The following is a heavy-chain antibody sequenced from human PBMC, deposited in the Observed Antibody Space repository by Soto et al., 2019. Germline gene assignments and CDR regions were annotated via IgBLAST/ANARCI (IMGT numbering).Heavy chain of an antibody. CDR2: INPSGGST. Sequence: RASVKVSCKASGYTFTNFGVTWVRRAPGQGLEWMGIINPSGGSTSYAQKFQGRVTMTRDTSTSTVYMELSSLRSEDTAVYYCARGGLQKPMNAFDIWGQGTMVTVSS. V-gene: IGHV1-46*01. J-gene: IGHJ3*02. D-gene: IGHD2-21*01. CDR1: GYTFTNFG. CDR3: ARGGLQKPMNAFDI.